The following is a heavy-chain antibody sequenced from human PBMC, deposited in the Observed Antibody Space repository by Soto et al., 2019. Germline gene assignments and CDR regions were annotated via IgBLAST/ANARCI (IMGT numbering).Heavy chain of an antibody. Sequence: EAQLVESWGGLAQPGGSLRLSCTASGFTFSMYSMNWVRQAPGKGLEWVSYISSGSSTRYYADSVKGRFTISRDNGKNSLYLPINSLRDEDTAVYYCARDPREQGYNDMYFWGQGTTVTVSS. D-gene: IGHD5-12*01. CDR3: ARDPREQGYNDMYF. V-gene: IGHV3-48*02. J-gene: IGHJ6*02. CDR1: GFTFSMYS. CDR2: ISSGSSTR.